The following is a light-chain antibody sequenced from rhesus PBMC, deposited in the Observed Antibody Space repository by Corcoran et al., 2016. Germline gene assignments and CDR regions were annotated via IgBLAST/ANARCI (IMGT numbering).Light chain of an antibody. CDR2: KAS. J-gene: IGKJ1*01. CDR3: QQHDSAPRT. Sequence: DIQMTQSPSSLSASVGDRVTITCRASQAISIWLAWYQQKPGKAPKLLIYKASTLQTGVPSRFSGSGAGTEFTLTISSLQPEDFATYYCQQHDSAPRTFGQGTKVEIK. CDR1: QAISIW. V-gene: IGKV1-21*01.